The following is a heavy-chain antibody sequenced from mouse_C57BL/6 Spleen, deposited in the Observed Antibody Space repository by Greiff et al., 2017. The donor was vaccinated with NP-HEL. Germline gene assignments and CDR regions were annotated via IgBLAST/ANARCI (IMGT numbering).Heavy chain of an antibody. CDR3: ARPGDSPYYFDY. CDR2: IDPSDSYT. D-gene: IGHD3-3*01. J-gene: IGHJ2*01. V-gene: IGHV1-50*01. Sequence: QVQLQQPGAELVKPGASVKLSCKASGYTFTSYWMQWVKQRPGQGLEWIGEIDPSDSYTNYNQKFKGKATLTVDTSSSTAYMQLSSLTSEDSAVYYCARPGDSPYYFDYWGQGTTLTVSS. CDR1: GYTFTSYW.